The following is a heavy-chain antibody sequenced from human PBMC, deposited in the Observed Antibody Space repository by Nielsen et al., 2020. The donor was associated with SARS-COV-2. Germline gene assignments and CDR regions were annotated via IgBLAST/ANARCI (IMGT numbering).Heavy chain of an antibody. CDR2: ISSSSSYT. V-gene: IGHV3-11*05. CDR1: GFTFSSYW. Sequence: GGSLRLSCAASGFTFSSYWMSWIRQAPGKGLEWVSYISSSSSYTNYADSVKGRFTISRDNAKNSLYLQMNSLRAEDTAVYYCARDQSPNYYDSSGHDPWGQGTLVTVSS. CDR3: ARDQSPNYYDSSGHDP. J-gene: IGHJ5*02. D-gene: IGHD3-22*01.